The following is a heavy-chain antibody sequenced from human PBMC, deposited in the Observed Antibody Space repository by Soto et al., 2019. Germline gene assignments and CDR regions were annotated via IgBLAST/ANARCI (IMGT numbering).Heavy chain of an antibody. D-gene: IGHD3-22*01. CDR2: IIPIFDIT. J-gene: IGHJ4*02. CDR1: GGPYSKYC. Sequence: QVQLVQSGTEVKKPGSSVTVSCKASGGPYSKYCISWVRQAPGQGLEWMGRIIPIFDITNYAQKFQGRVTITADKSTSTVYMDLSSLRSEDTAVYYCARSLLGDYYDSDGLDNWGQGTLVTVSS. CDR3: ARSLLGDYYDSDGLDN. V-gene: IGHV1-69*02.